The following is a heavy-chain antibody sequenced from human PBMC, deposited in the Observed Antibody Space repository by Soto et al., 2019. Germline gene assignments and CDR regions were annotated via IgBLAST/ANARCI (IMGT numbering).Heavy chain of an antibody. D-gene: IGHD3-16*01. CDR1: GFTVSNNH. CDR2: VHGGGST. Sequence: VQLVESGGGLIQPGGSLRLSCAASGFTVSNNHMTGARQAAGKGLELVSFVHGGGSTSYADSVKGRFTISRDNSKNTLYLQMDSLRAEDPAIYYCAGRLTTAASLDYWGRGTLVTVSS. CDR3: AGRLTTAASLDY. J-gene: IGHJ4*02. V-gene: IGHV3-53*01.